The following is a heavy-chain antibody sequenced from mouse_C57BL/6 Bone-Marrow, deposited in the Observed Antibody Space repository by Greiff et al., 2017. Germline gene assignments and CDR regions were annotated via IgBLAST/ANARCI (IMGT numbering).Heavy chain of an antibody. J-gene: IGHJ4*01. D-gene: IGHD4-1*01. Sequence: VQLVESGGGLVQPGGSLKLSCAASGFTFSDYGMAWVRQAPRKGPEWVAFISNLAYSIYYADTVTGRFTISRANAKNTLYLEMSSLRSEDTAMYYCARHRTGYYAMDYWGQGTSVTVSS. CDR3: ARHRTGYYAMDY. CDR2: ISNLAYSI. CDR1: GFTFSDYG. V-gene: IGHV5-15*01.